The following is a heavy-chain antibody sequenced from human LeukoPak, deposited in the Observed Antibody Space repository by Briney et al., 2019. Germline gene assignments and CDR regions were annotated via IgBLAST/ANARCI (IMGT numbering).Heavy chain of an antibody. V-gene: IGHV4-38-2*01. CDR1: GYSISSGCY. J-gene: IGHJ4*02. Sequence: PSETLSLTCAVSGYSISSGCYWGWIRQPPGKGLEWIGNIYQSGSTYYNPSLKSRLTISVDTSQNQFTLKLASVTAADTAIYYCARTWDVCSYEDYWGQGILVTVPS. CDR3: ARTWDVCSYEDY. CDR2: IYQSGST. D-gene: IGHD5-18*01.